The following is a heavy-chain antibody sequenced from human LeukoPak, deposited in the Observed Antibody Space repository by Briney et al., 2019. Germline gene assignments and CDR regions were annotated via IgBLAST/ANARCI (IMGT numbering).Heavy chain of an antibody. CDR1: GFTFSSYA. Sequence: GGSLRLSCAASGFTFSSYAMIGVRQAPGKGLEWVSAMSGRGDRTYYADSVKGRFTISRDNSKNTLYLQMNSLRAEDTAVYYCAKEQSSSGFFDYWGQGTLVTVSS. V-gene: IGHV3-23*01. D-gene: IGHD6-6*01. CDR3: AKEQSSSGFFDY. CDR2: MSGRGDRT. J-gene: IGHJ4*02.